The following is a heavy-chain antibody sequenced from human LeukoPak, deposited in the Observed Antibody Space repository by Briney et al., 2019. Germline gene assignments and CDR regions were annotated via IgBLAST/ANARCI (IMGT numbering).Heavy chain of an antibody. D-gene: IGHD2-15*01. Sequence: ASVKVSFKASGGTFSRNAISWVRQAPGQGLEWMGRFIPMVGVETYAQSFQGRVTITADRSTSTAYMELSSLRSEDTAVYYCARVQAVGVPVAIDAYYSYGMDVWGQGTAVTVSS. J-gene: IGHJ6*02. V-gene: IGHV1-69*04. CDR2: FIPMVGVE. CDR1: GGTFSRNA. CDR3: ARVQAVGVPVAIDAYYSYGMDV.